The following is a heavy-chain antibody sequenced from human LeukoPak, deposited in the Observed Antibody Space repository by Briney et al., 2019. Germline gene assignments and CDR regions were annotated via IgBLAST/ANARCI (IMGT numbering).Heavy chain of an antibody. CDR3: TRDPNALDF. J-gene: IGHJ4*02. CDR1: GFTLSSYS. CDR2: ITRSSSPI. V-gene: IGHV3-48*01. Sequence: GGSLRLSCAASGFTLSSYSMNWVRQAPGKGLEWVSYITRSSSPIYYADSVRGRFTISRDNAKNSLYLQMNSLRAEDTAVYYCTRDPNALDFWGQGTLVTVSS.